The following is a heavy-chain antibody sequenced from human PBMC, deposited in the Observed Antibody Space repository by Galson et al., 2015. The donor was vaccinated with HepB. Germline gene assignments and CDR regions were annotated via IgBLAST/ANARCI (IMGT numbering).Heavy chain of an antibody. CDR1: GYSFTSYW. V-gene: IGHV5-10-1*01. CDR2: IDPSDSYT. D-gene: IGHD6-19*01. J-gene: IGHJ4*02. CDR3: ARQSSGWYRGGYFDY. Sequence: QSGAEVKKPGESLKISCKGSGYSFTSYWISWVRQMPGKGLEWMGRIDPSDSYTNYSPSFQGHVTISADKSISTAYLQWSSLKASDTAMYYCARQSSGWYRGGYFDYWGQGTLVTVSS.